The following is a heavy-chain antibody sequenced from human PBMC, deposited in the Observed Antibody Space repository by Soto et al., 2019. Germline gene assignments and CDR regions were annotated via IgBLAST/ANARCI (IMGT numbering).Heavy chain of an antibody. CDR2: INPNSGDT. D-gene: IGHD3-10*01. J-gene: IGHJ5*02. V-gene: IGHV1-2*02. Sequence: QVQLVQSGAEVKKPGASVKVSCKASGYIFTDYYIHWVRQAPGQGLEWMGWINPNSGDTAFAQKFHGRVAMTRDTSTTTAYMELSGLTSDDTAMFYCARGIFGSGSYSRADLWGQGTLVTVSS. CDR1: GYIFTDYY. CDR3: ARGIFGSGSYSRADL.